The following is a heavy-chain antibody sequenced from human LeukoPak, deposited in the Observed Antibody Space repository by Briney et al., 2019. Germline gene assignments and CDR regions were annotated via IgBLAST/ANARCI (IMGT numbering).Heavy chain of an antibody. CDR2: INPSGGST. D-gene: IGHD3-16*01. Sequence: ASVKVSCKASGYTFTNYYIHWVRQAPGQGLECMGIINPSGGSTSYAQKFQGRVTMTRDMSTSTVYMELSSLRSEDTAVYYCARGIPITFGGVLDYWGQGTLVTVSS. CDR1: GYTFTNYY. J-gene: IGHJ4*02. V-gene: IGHV1-46*01. CDR3: ARGIPITFGGVLDY.